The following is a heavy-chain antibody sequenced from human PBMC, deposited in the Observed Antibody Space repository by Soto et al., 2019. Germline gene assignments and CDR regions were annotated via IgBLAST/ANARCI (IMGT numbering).Heavy chain of an antibody. J-gene: IGHJ4*02. V-gene: IGHV3-23*04. CDR2: ISANGGST. D-gene: IGHD3-3*01. CDR1: GITFSNYA. Sequence: EVQLVDSGGGLVLPGGSLRISCAASGITFSNYAMSWVRQAPGKGLEWVSGISANGGSTYHADSVQGRFTISRDNSKNTVFLHMSRLRAEDKAVYYCATSPSERSARPFDYWGQGTLVNVSS. CDR3: ATSPSERSARPFDY.